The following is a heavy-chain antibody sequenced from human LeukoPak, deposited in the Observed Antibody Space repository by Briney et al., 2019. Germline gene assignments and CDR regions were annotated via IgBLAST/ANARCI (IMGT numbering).Heavy chain of an antibody. V-gene: IGHV1-69*13. J-gene: IGHJ4*02. CDR3: ARSHCSSTSCYPLYYY. D-gene: IGHD2-2*01. CDR2: IIPIFGTA. Sequence: ASVKVSCKASGGTFSSYAISWVRQAPGQGLEWMGGIIPIFGTANYAQKFQGRVTITADESTSTAYMELSSLRSEDTAVYYCARSHCSSTSCYPLYYYWGQGTLVTVS. CDR1: GGTFSSYA.